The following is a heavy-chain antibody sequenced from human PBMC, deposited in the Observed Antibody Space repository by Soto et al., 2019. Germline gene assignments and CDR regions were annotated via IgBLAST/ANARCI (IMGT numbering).Heavy chain of an antibody. V-gene: IGHV3-7*01. D-gene: IGHD5-18*01. CDR2: IKQDGSEK. CDR3: ARDGYSAGFNI. J-gene: IGHJ3*02. Sequence: PGGSLRLSCAASGFTFSNAWMNWVRQFPGKGLEWVANIKQDGSEKYYVDSVKGRSTTSRDNAENSLYLQMNSPRDEDTAVYYCARDGYSAGFNIWGQGTMVTVSS. CDR1: GFTFSNAW.